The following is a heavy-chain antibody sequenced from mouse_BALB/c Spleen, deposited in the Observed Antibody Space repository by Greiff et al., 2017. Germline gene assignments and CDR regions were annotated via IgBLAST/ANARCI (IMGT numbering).Heavy chain of an antibody. D-gene: IGHD2-10*02. CDR1: GYSFTGYY. CDR2: ISCYNGAT. Sequence: LVKTGASVKISCKASGYSFTGYYMHWVKQSHGKSLEWIGYISCYNGATSYNQKFKGKATFTVDTSSSTAYMQFNSLTSEDSAVYYCARGKYGNYVAMDYWGQGTSVTVSS. CDR3: ARGKYGNYVAMDY. J-gene: IGHJ4*01. V-gene: IGHV1S34*01.